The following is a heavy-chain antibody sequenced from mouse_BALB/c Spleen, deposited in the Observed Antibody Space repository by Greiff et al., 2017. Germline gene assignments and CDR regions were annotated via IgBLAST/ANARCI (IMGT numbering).Heavy chain of an antibody. J-gene: IGHJ4*01. CDR2: IDPANGNT. V-gene: IGHV14-3*02. CDR3: AGGGLGRSYAMDY. CDR1: GFNIKDTY. Sequence: EVQLQQSGAELVKPGASVKLSCTASGFNIKDTYMHWVKQRPEQGLEWIGRIDPANGNTKYDPKFQGKATITADTSSNTAYLQLSSLTSEDTAVYYCAGGGLGRSYAMDYWGQGTSVTVSS. D-gene: IGHD4-1*01.